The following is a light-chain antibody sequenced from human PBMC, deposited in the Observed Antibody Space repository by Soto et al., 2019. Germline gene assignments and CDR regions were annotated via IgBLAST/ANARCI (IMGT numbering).Light chain of an antibody. V-gene: IGKV3-20*01. CDR2: GAS. CDR3: QQYDSTPPIT. J-gene: IGKJ5*01. Sequence: EIVLTQSPATLSLTPGKRATLSCRASQSVSSYLAWYQQKPGQAPRLLIYGASSRATGIPDRFSGSGPGTDFTLTISRLEPEDFAVYYCQQYDSTPPITFGQGTRLEI. CDR1: QSVSSY.